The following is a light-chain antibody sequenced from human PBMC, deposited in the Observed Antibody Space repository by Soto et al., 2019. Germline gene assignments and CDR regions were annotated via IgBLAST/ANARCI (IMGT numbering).Light chain of an antibody. Sequence: DIQMTQSPSSLSASVGDRVTITCRASQGISHDLAWYQQKPGKVPELLIYAASTLQSGVPSRFSGSGSGTDFTLTISGLHPKDVATYYCQKYNTAPLTFGQGTRLEIK. J-gene: IGKJ5*01. CDR1: QGISHD. CDR3: QKYNTAPLT. V-gene: IGKV1-27*01. CDR2: AAS.